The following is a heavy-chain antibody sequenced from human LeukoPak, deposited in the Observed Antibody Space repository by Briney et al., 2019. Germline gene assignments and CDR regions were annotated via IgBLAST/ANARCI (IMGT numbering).Heavy chain of an antibody. V-gene: IGHV4-39*07. D-gene: IGHD3-22*01. J-gene: IGHJ4*02. CDR1: GGSISSSSYY. CDR2: IYYSGST. Sequence: PSETLSLTCTVSGGSISSSSYYWGWIRQPPGKGLEWIGIIYYSGSTYYNPSLKSRVTISVDTSKNQFSLKLSSVTAADTAVYYCARSGRGLYYYDSSGSSYSDYWGQGTLVTVSS. CDR3: ARSGRGLYYYDSSGSSYSDY.